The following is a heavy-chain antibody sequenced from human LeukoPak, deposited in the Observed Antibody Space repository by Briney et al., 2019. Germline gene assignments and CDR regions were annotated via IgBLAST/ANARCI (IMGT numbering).Heavy chain of an antibody. CDR2: ISYDGGNK. V-gene: IGHV3-30*18. CDR1: GFTFSSYG. CDR3: AKEARRGYSYGYDAFDI. J-gene: IGHJ3*02. D-gene: IGHD5-18*01. Sequence: SGGSLRLSCAASGFTFSSYGMHWVRQAPGKGLEWVAVISYDGGNKYYADSVKGRFTTSRDNSKNTLYLQMNSLRAEDTAVYYCAKEARRGYSYGYDAFDIWGQGTMVTVSS.